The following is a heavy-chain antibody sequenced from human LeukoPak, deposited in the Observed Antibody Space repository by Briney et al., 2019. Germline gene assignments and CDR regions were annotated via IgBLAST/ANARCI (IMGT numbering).Heavy chain of an antibody. CDR1: GYSFTSYW. J-gene: IGHJ4*02. V-gene: IGHV5-51*04. CDR2: IYPGDSDT. Sequence: GESLKISCKGSGYSFTSYWIGWVRQMPGKGLEWMGIIYPGDSDTRYSPSFQGQVTISADKPISTAHLQWSSLKASDTAMYYCATIYGGNSKGLYYFDYWGQGTLVTVSS. D-gene: IGHD4-23*01. CDR3: ATIYGGNSKGLYYFDY.